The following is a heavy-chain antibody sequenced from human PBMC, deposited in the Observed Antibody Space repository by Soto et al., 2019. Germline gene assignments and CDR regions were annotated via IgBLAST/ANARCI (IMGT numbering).Heavy chain of an antibody. V-gene: IGHV5-51*01. D-gene: IGHD2-21*02. CDR2: IYPGDSDT. J-gene: IGHJ2*01. CDR3: ARPGRTGHIVVVTASDWYFDL. Sequence: EVQLVQSGAEVKKPGESLKISCKGSGYSFTSYWIGWVRQMPGKGLEWMGIIYPGDSDTRYIPSFQGQVTISADKSISTAYLQWSSLKASDTAMYYCARPGRTGHIVVVTASDWYFDLWGRGTLVTVSS. CDR1: GYSFTSYW.